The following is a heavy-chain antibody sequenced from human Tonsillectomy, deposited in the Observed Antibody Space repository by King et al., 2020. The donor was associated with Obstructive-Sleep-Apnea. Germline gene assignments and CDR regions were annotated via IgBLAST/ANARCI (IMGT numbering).Heavy chain of an antibody. CDR2: INHSGST. CDR3: ARHGDHGNMDV. Sequence: VQLQQWGAGLLKPSETLSLTCAVYVGSFSGYYWSWIRQPPGKGLEWIGEINHSGSTNYNPSLKSRVTISVDTSKNQFSLKLSFVTAADTAVYYCARHGDHGNMDVWGQGTTVTVSS. J-gene: IGHJ6*02. D-gene: IGHD4-17*01. CDR1: VGSFSGYY. V-gene: IGHV4-34*01.